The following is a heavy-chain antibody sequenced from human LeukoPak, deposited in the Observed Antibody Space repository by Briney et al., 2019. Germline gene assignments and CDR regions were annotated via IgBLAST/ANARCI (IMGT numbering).Heavy chain of an antibody. Sequence: GGSLRLSCAASGFTFSSYWMSWVRQAPGKGLEWVANIKQDGSEKYYVDSVKGRFTISRDNAKNSLYLQMNGLRAEDTAVYYCARGGELLPFDYWGQGTLVTVSS. CDR1: GFTFSSYW. D-gene: IGHD1-26*01. CDR3: ARGGELLPFDY. CDR2: IKQDGSEK. V-gene: IGHV3-7*01. J-gene: IGHJ4*02.